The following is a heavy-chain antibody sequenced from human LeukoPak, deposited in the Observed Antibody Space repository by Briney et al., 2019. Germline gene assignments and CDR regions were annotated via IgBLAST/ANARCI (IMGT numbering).Heavy chain of an antibody. Sequence: SETLSLTCTVSGGSITNTDYYWGWIRQPPGKGLEYIASGHYSGYIYYNPSLKSRVVVSLYTSKSQFSLSLSSVTAADTALYFCASSPGFSSSWFDFWGPGTLVAVSS. D-gene: IGHD2-2*01. J-gene: IGHJ5*01. CDR3: ASSPGFSSSWFDF. V-gene: IGHV4-39*01. CDR2: GHYSGYI. CDR1: GGSITNTDYY.